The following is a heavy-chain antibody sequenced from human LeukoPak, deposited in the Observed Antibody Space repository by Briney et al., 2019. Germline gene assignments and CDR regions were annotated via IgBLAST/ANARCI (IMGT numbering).Heavy chain of an antibody. CDR1: GGSISSSSYY. CDR2: IYYSGST. J-gene: IGHJ4*02. CDR3: ARSFDPPMVNDY. Sequence: SETLSLTCTVSGGSISSSSYYWGWIRQPPGKGLEWIGSIYYSGSTYYNPSLKSRVTISVDTSKNQFSLKLSSVTAADTAVYYCARSFDPPMVNDYWGQGTLVTVSS. V-gene: IGHV4-39*01. D-gene: IGHD5-18*01.